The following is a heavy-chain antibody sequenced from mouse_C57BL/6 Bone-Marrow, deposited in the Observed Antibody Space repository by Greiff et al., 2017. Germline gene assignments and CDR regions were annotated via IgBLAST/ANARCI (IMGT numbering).Heavy chain of an antibody. CDR1: GFNIKDDY. CDR2: IDPENGDT. Sequence: VQLQQSGAELVRPGASVKLSCTASGFNIKDDYMHWVKQRPEQGLEWIGWIDPENGDTEYASKFQGKATITADTSSNTAYRQLSSLTSEDTAVYYCTTSDYYLDYWGQGTTLTVSS. V-gene: IGHV14-4*01. J-gene: IGHJ2*01. CDR3: TTSDYYLDY.